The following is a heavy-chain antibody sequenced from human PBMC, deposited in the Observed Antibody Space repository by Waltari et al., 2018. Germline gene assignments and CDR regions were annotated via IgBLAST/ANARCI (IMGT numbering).Heavy chain of an antibody. CDR3: ARAIIPLTIFGKGYFDL. CDR1: GYTFTGYY. J-gene: IGHJ2*01. Sequence: QVQLVQSGAEVKKPGASVKVSCKASGYTFTGYYMHWVRQAPGQGLEWMGRINPNSGGTNYAQKFQGRVTMTRDTSISTAYMELSRLRSDDTAVYYCARAIIPLTIFGKGYFDLWGRGTLVTVSS. CDR2: INPNSGGT. D-gene: IGHD3-3*01. V-gene: IGHV1-2*06.